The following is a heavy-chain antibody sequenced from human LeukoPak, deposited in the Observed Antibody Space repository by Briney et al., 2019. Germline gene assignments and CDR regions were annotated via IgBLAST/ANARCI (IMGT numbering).Heavy chain of an antibody. V-gene: IGHV1-18*01. D-gene: IGHD3-10*01. CDR2: ISAYNGNT. Sequence: WASVKVSCKASGYTFTSYGISWVRQAPGQGLEWMGWISAYNGNTNYAQKLQGRVTMTTDTSTSTAYMELRSLRSDDTAVYYCARDQAYYGSGSYPQSLFDYWGQGTLVTVSS. J-gene: IGHJ4*02. CDR3: ARDQAYYGSGSYPQSLFDY. CDR1: GYTFTSYG.